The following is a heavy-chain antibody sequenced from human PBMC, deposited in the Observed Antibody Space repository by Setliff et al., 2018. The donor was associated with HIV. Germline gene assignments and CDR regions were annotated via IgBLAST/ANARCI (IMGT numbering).Heavy chain of an antibody. CDR2: IGGSTGST. J-gene: IGHJ4*02. V-gene: IGHV3-23*01. CDR3: ARSRASGFDY. CDR1: GFAFDNYC. Sequence: GGSLRLSCAASGFAFDNYCMTWVRQAPGTGLEWVSAIGGSTGSTYYADSVKGRFTISRDNAKNSLYLKMNSLRAEDTAVYYCARSRASGFDYWGQGTLVTVSS. D-gene: IGHD6-13*01.